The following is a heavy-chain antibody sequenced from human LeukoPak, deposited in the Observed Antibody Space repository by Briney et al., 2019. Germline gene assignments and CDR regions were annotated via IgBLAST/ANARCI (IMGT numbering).Heavy chain of an antibody. CDR2: IYYSGST. D-gene: IGHD3-10*01. Sequence: PSETLSLTCTVSGGSISSYYWNWIRQPPGKGLEWIGYIYYSGSTNYNPSLRSRVTVSVVTSKNQFSLRLSSVTAADTAVYYCARSPRGSHYFDYWGQGTLATVSS. CDR3: ARSPRGSHYFDY. J-gene: IGHJ4*02. V-gene: IGHV4-59*01. CDR1: GGSISSYY.